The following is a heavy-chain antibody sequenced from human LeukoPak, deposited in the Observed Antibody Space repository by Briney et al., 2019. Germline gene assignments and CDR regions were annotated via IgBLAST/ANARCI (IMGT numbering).Heavy chain of an antibody. CDR1: GYTFTSYG. Sequence: ASVNVSCKASGYTFTSYGISWVRQAPGQGLEWMGWISAYNGNTNYAQKLQGRVTMTTDTSTSTAYMELRSLRSDDTAVYYCARAGRGWLHNWFDPWGQGTLVTVSS. V-gene: IGHV1-18*01. CDR3: ARAGRGWLHNWFDP. J-gene: IGHJ5*02. CDR2: ISAYNGNT. D-gene: IGHD5-12*01.